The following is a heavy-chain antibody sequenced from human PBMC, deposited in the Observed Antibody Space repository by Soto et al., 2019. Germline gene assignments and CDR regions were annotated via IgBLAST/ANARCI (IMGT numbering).Heavy chain of an antibody. J-gene: IGHJ4*02. CDR2: IKQDGSEK. Sequence: PGGSLRLSCAASGFTFSRYWMSWVRQAPGKGLEWAANIKQDGSEKDYVDSVKGRFTISRDNAKNSLYLQMNSLRAEDTAVYYCARPISGSVDYWGQGTLVTVSS. CDR3: ARPISGSVDY. V-gene: IGHV3-7*01. D-gene: IGHD1-26*01. CDR1: GFTFSRYW.